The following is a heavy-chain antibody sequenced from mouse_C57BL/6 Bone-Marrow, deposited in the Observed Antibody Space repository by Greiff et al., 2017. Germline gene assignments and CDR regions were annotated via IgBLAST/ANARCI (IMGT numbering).Heavy chain of an antibody. D-gene: IGHD1-1*01. CDR2: IDPANGNT. CDR1: GFTIKNSC. J-gene: IGHJ1*03. CDR3: ARACYGSLYFDV. V-gene: IGHV14-3*01. Sequence: VQLKQSVAELVRPGASVKLSCTASGFTIKNSCMHWVKQRPEQGLEWIGRIDPANGNTKYAPKFQGKATITADTSSNTASLQLSSLTSEDTAVFYWARACYGSLYFDVWGTGTTVTVTS.